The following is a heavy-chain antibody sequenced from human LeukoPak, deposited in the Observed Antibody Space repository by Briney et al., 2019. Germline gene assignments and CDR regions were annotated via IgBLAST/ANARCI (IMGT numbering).Heavy chain of an antibody. Sequence: GGSLRLSCAASEFTFSSYSMNWVRQAPGEGLQWVSYITGSGSGIHYADSEKSRFTISRHNAKNTLYLQMNSLRDEDTAVYYCASPHSGYGWGQGTLVTVSS. D-gene: IGHD5-12*01. J-gene: IGHJ4*02. CDR2: ITGSGSGI. CDR3: ASPHSGYG. V-gene: IGHV3-48*02. CDR1: EFTFSSYS.